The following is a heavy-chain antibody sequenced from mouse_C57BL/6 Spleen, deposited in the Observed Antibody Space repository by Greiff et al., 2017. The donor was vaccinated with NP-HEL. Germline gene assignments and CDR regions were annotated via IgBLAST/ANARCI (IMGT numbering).Heavy chain of an antibody. CDR3: ARGKGNSAWFAY. D-gene: IGHD2-1*01. CDR2: INPNNGGT. Sequence: EVQLQQSGPELVQPGASVKIPCKASGYTFTDYNMDWVKQSHGKSLEWIGDINPNNGGTIYNQKFKGKATLTVDKSSSTAYMVLRSVTSKDTGVYYCARGKGNSAWFAYWGQGTLVTVSA. CDR1: GYTFTDYN. J-gene: IGHJ3*01. V-gene: IGHV1-18*01.